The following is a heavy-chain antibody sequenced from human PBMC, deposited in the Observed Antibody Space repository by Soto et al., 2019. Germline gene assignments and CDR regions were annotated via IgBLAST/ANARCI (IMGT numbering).Heavy chain of an antibody. CDR3: ARHKGWNYSSDY. CDR2: IYYSGST. V-gene: IGHV4-39*01. J-gene: IGHJ4*02. Sequence: SETLSLTCTVSGGSISSSSYYWGWIRQPPGKGLEWIGSIYYSGSTYYNPSLKSRVTISVDTSKNQFSLKLSSVTAADTAVYYCARHKGWNYSSDYWGQGTLVTVSS. CDR1: GGSISSSSYY. D-gene: IGHD1-7*01.